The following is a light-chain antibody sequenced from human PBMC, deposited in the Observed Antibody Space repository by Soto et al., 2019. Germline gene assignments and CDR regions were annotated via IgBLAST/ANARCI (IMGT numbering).Light chain of an antibody. CDR1: RSNIGAGYD. CDR3: QSYDASLSGDVV. J-gene: IGLJ2*01. CDR2: GNS. Sequence: QSVLTQPPSVSVAPGQRVTISCTGSRSNIGAGYDVHWYQQIPGAAPKLLIYGNSNRPSGVPDRFSGSKSGTSASLAITGLQAEDEADYYCQSYDASLSGDVVFGGGTKVTVL. V-gene: IGLV1-40*01.